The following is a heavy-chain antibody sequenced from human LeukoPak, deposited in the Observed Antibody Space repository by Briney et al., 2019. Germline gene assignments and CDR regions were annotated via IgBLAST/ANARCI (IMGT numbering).Heavy chain of an antibody. V-gene: IGHV1-46*01. Sequence: ASVKVSCKASGYTFTSFHMHWVRQAPGQGLEWMGIINPSGGSTTYAQKFQGRVTMTRDASTSTVYMELSSLRSEDTAVYYCARVPRITIFGVVIPDFDYWGQGTLVTVSS. CDR3: ARVPRITIFGVVIPDFDY. CDR2: INPSGGST. D-gene: IGHD3-3*01. J-gene: IGHJ4*02. CDR1: GYTFTSFH.